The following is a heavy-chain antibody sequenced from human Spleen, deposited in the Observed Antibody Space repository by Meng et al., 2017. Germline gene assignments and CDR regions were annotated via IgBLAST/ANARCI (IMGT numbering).Heavy chain of an antibody. CDR1: GFTSDNYV. Sequence: AGSLTLSCAASGFTSDNYVMHWVRHAPGKGLEWVSLIDWNGSRTYYADSVKGRFTITRDDSKNSLYLQMNSLRAEDTALYFWTKESQAQLLEWDAFDIWGQGTRVTVSS. CDR3: TKESQAQLLEWDAFDI. D-gene: IGHD3-3*01. J-gene: IGHJ3*02. CDR2: IDWNGSRT. V-gene: IGHV3-43D*04.